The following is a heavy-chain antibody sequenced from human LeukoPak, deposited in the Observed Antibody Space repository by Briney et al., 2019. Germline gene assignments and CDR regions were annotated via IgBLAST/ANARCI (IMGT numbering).Heavy chain of an antibody. CDR2: IKIDGSGT. CDR1: GFTFSSYW. D-gene: IGHD1-26*01. V-gene: IGHV3-74*01. Sequence: PGGSLRLSCVASGFTFSSYWMHWVRQAPGKGLVWVSRIKIDGSGTGYADSVKGRFTISRDNAKNTLYLQMNSLRAEDTAAYYCARGGAADYWGQGTLVTVSP. CDR3: ARGGAADY. J-gene: IGHJ4*02.